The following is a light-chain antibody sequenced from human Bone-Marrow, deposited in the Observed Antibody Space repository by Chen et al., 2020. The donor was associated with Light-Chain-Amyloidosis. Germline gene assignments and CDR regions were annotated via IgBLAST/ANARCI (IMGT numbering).Light chain of an antibody. J-gene: IGKJ1*01. CDR3: QQYGSSPRT. CDR1: QSVSGSY. CDR2: AAS. V-gene: IGKV3-20*01. Sequence: DIVLTQSPGTLSLSPGERATLSCRASQSVSGSYLAWYQHKPGQAPRLLIYAASGRATGIPDRFRGSGSGTDFTLTISRLEPEDFAVYYCQQYGSSPRTFGQGTKVEIK.